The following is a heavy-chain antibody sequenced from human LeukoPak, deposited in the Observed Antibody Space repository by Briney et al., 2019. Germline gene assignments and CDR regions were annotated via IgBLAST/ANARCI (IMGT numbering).Heavy chain of an antibody. D-gene: IGHD3-3*01. Sequence: GGSLRLSCAVSEFAFSDYWMRWVRQAPGKGLEWVANINQDGSEKLYVDSVKGRFTISRDNTKNSLILQMNSLRAEDTAVYYCARRFGVVIVYYYYYYMDVWGKGTTVTVSS. V-gene: IGHV3-7*01. CDR3: ARRFGVVIVYYYYYYMDV. CDR2: INQDGSEK. J-gene: IGHJ6*03. CDR1: EFAFSDYW.